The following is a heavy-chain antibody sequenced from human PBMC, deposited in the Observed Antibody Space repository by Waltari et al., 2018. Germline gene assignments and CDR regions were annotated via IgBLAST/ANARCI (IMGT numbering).Heavy chain of an antibody. J-gene: IGHJ5*02. CDR2: SVTSTVNL. V-gene: IGHV7-4-1*02. Sequence: QVQLVQSGSELKKPGASVKVSCTASGYTFTNYAIHRWRQATGQGLELMGWSVTSTVNLTYAQGFRGRFVFSLDTSVSPAYLQINNLQADDTAVYYCTREVVPAATIVVNWFDPWGQGTLVTVSS. CDR1: GYTFTNYA. CDR3: TREVVPAATIVVNWFDP. D-gene: IGHD2-2*01.